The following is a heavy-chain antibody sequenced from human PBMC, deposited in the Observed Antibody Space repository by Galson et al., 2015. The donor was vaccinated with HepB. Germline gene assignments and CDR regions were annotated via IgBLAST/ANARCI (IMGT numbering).Heavy chain of an antibody. CDR2: TYYRSKWYN. Sequence: CAISGDSVSSNSAAWNWIRQSPSRGLEWLGRTYYRSKWYNDYAVSVKSRITINPDTSKNQFSLQLNSVTPEDTAVYYCARDLRCTSCYTPDYYYGMDVWGQGTTVTVSS. CDR3: ARDLRCTSCYTPDYYYGMDV. J-gene: IGHJ6*02. D-gene: IGHD2-2*02. CDR1: GDSVSSNSAA. V-gene: IGHV6-1*01.